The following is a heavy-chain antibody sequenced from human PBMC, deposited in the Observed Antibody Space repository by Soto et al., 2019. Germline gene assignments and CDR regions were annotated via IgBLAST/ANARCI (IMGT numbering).Heavy chain of an antibody. Sequence: PGGSLRLSCAASGFTFSSYSMNWVRQAPGKGLEWVSSISSSSSYIYYADSMKGRFTISRDNAKNTLYLQMNSLRAEDTAVYYCARGGYDFWSGYYDNWFEPWGQGTLVTVSS. CDR1: GFTFSSYS. CDR2: ISSSSSYI. CDR3: ARGGYDFWSGYYDNWFEP. V-gene: IGHV3-21*01. J-gene: IGHJ5*02. D-gene: IGHD3-3*01.